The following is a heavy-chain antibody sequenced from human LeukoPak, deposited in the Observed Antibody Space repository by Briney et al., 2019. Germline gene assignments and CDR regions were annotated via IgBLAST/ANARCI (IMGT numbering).Heavy chain of an antibody. V-gene: IGHV3-30-3*01. CDR3: ARGKVSSSCDY. CDR1: GFTFSSYA. CDR2: ISYDGSNK. J-gene: IGHJ4*02. D-gene: IGHD6-13*01. Sequence: PGRSLRLSCAASGFTFSSYAMHWVRQAPGKGLEWVAVISYDGSNKYYADSVKGRFTISRDNSKNTLYLQMNSLRAEDTAVYYCARGKVSSSCDYWGQGTLVTVSS.